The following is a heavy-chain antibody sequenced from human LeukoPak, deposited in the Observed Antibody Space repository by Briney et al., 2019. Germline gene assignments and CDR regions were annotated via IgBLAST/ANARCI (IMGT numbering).Heavy chain of an antibody. CDR3: IVLAVTGTFGFDY. D-gene: IGHD6-19*01. CDR1: GFTFSTYG. Sequence: PGGSLRLSCAASGFTFSTYGMSWVRQAPGKGLEWVSAISSSGGSTYYADSVKGRFTISRDSSKNTLYLLMSSLRAEDTAVYYCIVLAVTGTFGFDYWGQGTLVTVSS. J-gene: IGHJ4*02. V-gene: IGHV3-23*01. CDR2: ISSSGGST.